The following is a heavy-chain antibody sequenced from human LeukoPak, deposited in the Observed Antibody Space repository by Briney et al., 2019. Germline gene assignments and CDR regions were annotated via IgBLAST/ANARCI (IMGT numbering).Heavy chain of an antibody. V-gene: IGHV1-2*02. J-gene: IGHJ5*02. D-gene: IGHD3-3*01. CDR1: GYTFTGYY. Sequence: ASVKVSCKASGYTFTGYYIHWVRQAPGQGLEWMGWINPNSGGTNYAQKFQGSVTMTRDTSISTAYMELSRLRSDDTAVYYCARDLRPYYDFWSGYNWFDPWGQGTLVTVSS. CDR2: INPNSGGT. CDR3: ARDLRPYYDFWSGYNWFDP.